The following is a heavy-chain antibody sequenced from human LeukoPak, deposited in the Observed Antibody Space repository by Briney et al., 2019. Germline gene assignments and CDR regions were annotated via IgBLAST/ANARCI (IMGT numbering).Heavy chain of an antibody. V-gene: IGHV3-7*01. CDR1: GFTFSNYW. D-gene: IGHD4-17*01. CDR2: IKPDGNEK. J-gene: IGHJ5*02. CDR3: ARDSRQVTVTTWDP. Sequence: GGSLRLSCAASGFTFSNYWMSWLRQAPGRGLGWGANIKPDGNEKYFVDSVRGRFTISRDNSKNTLYLQMNSLRAEDTAVYYCARDSRQVTVTTWDPWGQGTLITVSS.